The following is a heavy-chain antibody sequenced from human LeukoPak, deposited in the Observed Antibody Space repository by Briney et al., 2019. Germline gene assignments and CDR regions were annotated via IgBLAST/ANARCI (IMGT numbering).Heavy chain of an antibody. Sequence: PGGSLRLSCAASGFTFSSYGMHWVRQAPGKGLEWVAVISYDGSNKYYADSVKGRFTISRDNSKNTLYLQMNSLRAEDTAVYYCAKTYPPLITMVRGVITQFDYWGQRTLVTVSS. D-gene: IGHD3-10*01. CDR2: ISYDGSNK. J-gene: IGHJ4*02. CDR1: GFTFSSYG. V-gene: IGHV3-30*18. CDR3: AKTYPPLITMVRGVITQFDY.